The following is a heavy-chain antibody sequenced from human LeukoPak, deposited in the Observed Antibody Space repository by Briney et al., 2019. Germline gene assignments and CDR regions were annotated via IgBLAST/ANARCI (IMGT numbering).Heavy chain of an antibody. J-gene: IGHJ3*02. CDR2: INPNSGGT. CDR3: ARDPAAIGAI. Sequence: TSVKLSCKASGYTFTCYYMHWVRQAPGQGLELMGWINPNSGGTNYAQKFQGRVTMTRDTSISTAYMELSRLRSDDTAVYYCARDPAAIGAIWGQGTMVTVSS. CDR1: GYTFTCYY. D-gene: IGHD2-2*02. V-gene: IGHV1-2*02.